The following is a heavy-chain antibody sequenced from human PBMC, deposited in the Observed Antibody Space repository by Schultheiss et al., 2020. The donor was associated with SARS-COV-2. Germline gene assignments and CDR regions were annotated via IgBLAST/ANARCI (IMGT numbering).Heavy chain of an antibody. CDR1: GYSISSGYY. Sequence: SQTLSLTCTVSGYSISSGYYWGWIRQPPGKGLEWIGYIYYSGSTNYNPSLKSRVTISVDTSKNQFSLKLSSVTAADTAVYYCASLMSVGATSGDYWGQGTLVTVSS. CDR3: ASLMSVGATSGDY. CDR2: IYYSGST. D-gene: IGHD1-26*01. J-gene: IGHJ4*02. V-gene: IGHV4-38-2*02.